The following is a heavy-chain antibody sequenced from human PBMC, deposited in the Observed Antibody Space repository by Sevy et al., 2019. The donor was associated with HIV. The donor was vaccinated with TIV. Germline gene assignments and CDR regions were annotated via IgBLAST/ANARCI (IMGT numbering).Heavy chain of an antibody. D-gene: IGHD4-17*01. CDR2: IRRNSYEPYGGTT. CDR1: GFTFGDYA. CDR3: TRALATVVTPEYYFDY. Sequence: GGSLRLSCTASGFTFGDYAMSWFRQAPGKGLEWVAFIRRNSYEPYGGTTEYDASVKGRFTISRDDSKSIAYLQMNSLKTEDTAFYYCTRALATVVTPEYYFDYWGQGTLVTVSS. J-gene: IGHJ4*02. V-gene: IGHV3-49*03.